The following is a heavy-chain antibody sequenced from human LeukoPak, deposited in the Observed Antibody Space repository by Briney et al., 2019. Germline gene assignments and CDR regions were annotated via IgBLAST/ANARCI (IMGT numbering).Heavy chain of an antibody. Sequence: PSETLSLTCTVSGGSITSYYWGWIRQPPGKGLEWIGSIYYSGSTYYNPSLKSRVTISVDTSKNQFSLKLSSVTAADTAVYYCCRTTWDIVVVVAAHYYFDYWGQGTLVTVSS. D-gene: IGHD2-15*01. CDR3: CRTTWDIVVVVAAHYYFDY. CDR2: IYYSGST. CDR1: GGSITSYY. J-gene: IGHJ4*02. V-gene: IGHV4-39*01.